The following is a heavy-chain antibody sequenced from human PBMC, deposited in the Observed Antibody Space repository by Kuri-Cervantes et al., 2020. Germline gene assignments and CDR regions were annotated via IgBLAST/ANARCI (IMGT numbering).Heavy chain of an antibody. D-gene: IGHD1-26*01. J-gene: IGHJ4*02. CDR1: GFTFDDYA. CDR2: ISWNSGSI. V-gene: IGHV3-9*01. CDR3: AKGPGYSGNGGLDY. Sequence: SLKISCAASGFTFDDYAMHWVRQAPGKGLEWVSGISWNSGSIGYADSVKGRFTISRDNAKNSLYLQMNSLRAEDTALYYCAKGPGYSGNGGLDYWGQGTLGTGSS.